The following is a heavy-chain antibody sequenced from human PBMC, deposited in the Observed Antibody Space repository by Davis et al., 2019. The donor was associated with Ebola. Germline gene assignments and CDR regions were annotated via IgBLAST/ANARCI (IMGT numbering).Heavy chain of an antibody. CDR1: GFTFSSYD. D-gene: IGHD3/OR15-3a*01. CDR3: ARAVWGGLYFDL. V-gene: IGHV3-13*01. Sequence: PGGSLRLSCAASGFTFSSYDMHWVRQATGKGLEWVSAIGTAGDTYYPGSVKGRFTISRENAKNSLYLQMNSLRAGDTAVYYCARAVWGGLYFDLWGRGTLVTVSS. CDR2: IGTAGDT. J-gene: IGHJ2*01.